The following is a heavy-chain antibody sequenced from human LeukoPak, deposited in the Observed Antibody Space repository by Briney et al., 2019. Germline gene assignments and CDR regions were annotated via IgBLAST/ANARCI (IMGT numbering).Heavy chain of an antibody. V-gene: IGHV1-69*06. CDR1: GGTFSSYA. CDR3: ASTGSDYTLNWFDP. J-gene: IGHJ5*02. Sequence: ASVKVSCKASGGTFSSYAISWVRQAPGQGLEWMGGIIPIFGTANYAQKFQGRVTITADKSTSTAYMELSSLRSEDTAVYYCASTGSDYTLNWFDPWGQGTLVTVSS. D-gene: IGHD4-11*01. CDR2: IIPIFGTA.